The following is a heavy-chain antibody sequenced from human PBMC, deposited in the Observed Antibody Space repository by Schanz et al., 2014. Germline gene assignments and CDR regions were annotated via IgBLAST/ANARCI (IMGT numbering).Heavy chain of an antibody. J-gene: IGHJ6*02. V-gene: IGHV3-33*06. CDR2: IWYDGSKT. Sequence: QVQLVESGGGVVRPGRSLRLSCAASGFSFDKYGMHWVRQAPGKGLEWVGVIWYDGSKTYYADSVRGRFTISRDNAKNTLYLQMNSLRVEDTAEYYCAKNWKGHHITGRPGWSDGMDVWGQGTTVTVSS. CDR1: GFSFDKYG. D-gene: IGHD6-6*01. CDR3: AKNWKGHHITGRPGWSDGMDV.